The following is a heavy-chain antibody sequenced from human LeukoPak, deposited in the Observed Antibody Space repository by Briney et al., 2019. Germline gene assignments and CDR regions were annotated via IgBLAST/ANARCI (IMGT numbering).Heavy chain of an antibody. J-gene: IGHJ4*02. Sequence: PSETLSLTCTVSGGSISSYYWSWIRQPPGKGLEWIGYIYYSGSTNYNPSLKSRVTISVDTSKNQFSLKLSSVTAADTAVYYCARGTTYYDFWSGYYYFDYWGQGTLVTVSS. D-gene: IGHD3-3*01. CDR2: IYYSGST. V-gene: IGHV4-59*01. CDR1: GGSISSYY. CDR3: ARGTTYYDFWSGYYYFDY.